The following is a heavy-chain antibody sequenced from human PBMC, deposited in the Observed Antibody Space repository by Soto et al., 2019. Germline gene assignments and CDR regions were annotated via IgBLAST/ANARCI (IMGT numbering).Heavy chain of an antibody. J-gene: IGHJ4*02. CDR2: IWYDGSNK. CDR1: GFTFSSYG. V-gene: IGHV3-33*01. CDR3: DRGKWAGAATPIEY. D-gene: IGHD2-15*01. Sequence: GGSLRLSCAASGFTFSSYGMHWVRQAPGKGLEWVAVIWYDGSNKYYADSVKGRFTISRDNSKNTLYLQMNSLRAEDTAVYYCDRGKWAGAATPIEYWGQGTLVTVSS.